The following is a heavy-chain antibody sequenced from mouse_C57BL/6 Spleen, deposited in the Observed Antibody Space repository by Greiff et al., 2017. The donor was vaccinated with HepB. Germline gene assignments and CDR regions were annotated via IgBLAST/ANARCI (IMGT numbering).Heavy chain of an antibody. D-gene: IGHD1-1*01. CDR2: ISSGSSTI. V-gene: IGHV5-17*01. CDR3: ARTHYGSPHWYFDV. Sequence: EVKLVESGGGLVKPGGSLKLSCAASGFTFSDYGMHWVRQAPEKGLEWVAYISSGSSTIYYADTVKGRFTISRDNAKNTLFLQMTSLRSEDTAMYYCARTHYGSPHWYFDVWGTGTTVTVSS. CDR1: GFTFSDYG. J-gene: IGHJ1*03.